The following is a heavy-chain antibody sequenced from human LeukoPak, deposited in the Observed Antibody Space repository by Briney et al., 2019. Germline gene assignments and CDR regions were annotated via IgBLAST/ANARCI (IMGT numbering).Heavy chain of an antibody. CDR2: ISSSSSTI. CDR1: GFTFSSYS. D-gene: IGHD2-15*01. J-gene: IGHJ6*02. CDR3: ARGGGYCSGGSCLKNHYYYYGMDV. V-gene: IGHV3-48*02. Sequence: GGSLRLSCAASGFTFSSYSMNWVRQAPGKGLEGVSYISSSSSTIYYADSVKGRFTISRDNAKNSLYLQMNSLRDEDTAVYYCARGGGYCSGGSCLKNHYYYYGMDVWGQGTTVTVSS.